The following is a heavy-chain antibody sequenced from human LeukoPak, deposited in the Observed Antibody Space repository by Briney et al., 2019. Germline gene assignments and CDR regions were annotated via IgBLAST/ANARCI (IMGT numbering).Heavy chain of an antibody. J-gene: IGHJ4*02. CDR2: ISGSGYST. CDR1: GFTFSNYA. Sequence: GGSLRVSCAASGFTFSNYAMNWVRQAPGKGLEWVSVISGSGYSTYYADSVKGRFTISRDNSKNTLYLQTNSLRAEDTAVYYCAKDYGDYAYYFHYWGQGTLVTVSS. V-gene: IGHV3-23*01. CDR3: AKDYGDYAYYFHY. D-gene: IGHD4-17*01.